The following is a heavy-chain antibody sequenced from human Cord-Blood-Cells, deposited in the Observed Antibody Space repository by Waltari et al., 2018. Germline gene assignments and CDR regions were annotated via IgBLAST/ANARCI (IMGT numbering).Heavy chain of an antibody. V-gene: IGHV3-15*01. J-gene: IGHJ4*02. CDR3: TTDEYYDFWSGYYGVFDY. D-gene: IGHD3-3*01. CDR1: GFTFSTAW. CDR2: IKSKTDGGTT. Sequence: EVQLVESGGGLVKPGGSLRLSCAASGFTFSTAWMSWVRQAPGKGLEWVGRIKSKTDGGTTDYAARVKGRFTISRDDSKNTLYLQMNSLKTEDTAVYYCTTDEYYDFWSGYYGVFDYWGQGTLVTVSS.